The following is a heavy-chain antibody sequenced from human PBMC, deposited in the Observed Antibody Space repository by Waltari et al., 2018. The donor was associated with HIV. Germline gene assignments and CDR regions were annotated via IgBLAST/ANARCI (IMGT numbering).Heavy chain of an antibody. D-gene: IGHD2-15*01. J-gene: IGHJ6*02. CDR2: IYYSGST. Sequence: QVQLQESGPGLVKPSQTLSLPCTVSGGSISSGGYYWSWIRQHPGKGLEWIGYIYYSGSTYYNPSLKSRVTISVDTSKNQFSLKLSSVTAADTAVYYCARGVVSVGYYYGMDVWGQGTTVTVSS. CDR3: ARGVVSVGYYYGMDV. V-gene: IGHV4-31*03. CDR1: GGSISSGGYY.